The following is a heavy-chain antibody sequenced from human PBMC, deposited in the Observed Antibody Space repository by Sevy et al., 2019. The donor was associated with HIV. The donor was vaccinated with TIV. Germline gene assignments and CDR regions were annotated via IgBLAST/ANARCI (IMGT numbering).Heavy chain of an antibody. CDR2: TYYRSNCFN. J-gene: IGHJ6*03. CDR3: TRDVTPEPRRVSPHCMDV. D-gene: IGHD3-16*02. V-gene: IGHV6-1*01. CDR1: GDSVSSNNAA. Sequence: SQTLSLTCAISGDSVSSNNAAWNWIRQSPSRGLEWLGRTYYRSNCFNDYALSVKSRISINPDTSKNMFSLQLNSVTHENTAVYYCTRDVTPEPRRVSPHCMDVWGKGTTVTVSS.